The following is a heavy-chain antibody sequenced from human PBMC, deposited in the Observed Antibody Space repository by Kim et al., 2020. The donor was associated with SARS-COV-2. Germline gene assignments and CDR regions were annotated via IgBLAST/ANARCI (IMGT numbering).Heavy chain of an antibody. V-gene: IGHV1-18*04. CDR3: AFTPEGLLWFGELSVGYDY. CDR1: GYTFTSYG. Sequence: ASVKVSCKASGYTFTSYGISWVRQAPGQGLEWMGWISAYNGNTNYAQKLQGRVTMTTDTSTSTAYMELRSLRSDDTAVYYCAFTPEGLLWFGELSVGYDYWGQGTLVTVSS. D-gene: IGHD3-10*01. CDR2: ISAYNGNT. J-gene: IGHJ4*02.